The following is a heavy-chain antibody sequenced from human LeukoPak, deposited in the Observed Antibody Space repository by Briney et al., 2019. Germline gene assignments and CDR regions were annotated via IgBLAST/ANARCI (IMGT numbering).Heavy chain of an antibody. V-gene: IGHV4-59*01. CDR1: GGSISSYY. D-gene: IGHD3-22*01. Sequence: SETLSLTCTVSGGSISSYYWSWIRQPAGKGLEWIGYIYYSGSTNYDPSLKSRVTISVDTSKNQFSLKLSSVTAADTAVYYCARGGPYYYDSSGYSYWGQGTLVTVSS. CDR2: IYYSGST. CDR3: ARGGPYYYDSSGYSY. J-gene: IGHJ4*02.